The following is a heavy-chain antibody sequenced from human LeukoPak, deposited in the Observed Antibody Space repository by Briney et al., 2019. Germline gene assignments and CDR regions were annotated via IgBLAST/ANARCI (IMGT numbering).Heavy chain of an antibody. CDR2: ISGSGGST. CDR1: GFTFSSYG. D-gene: IGHD4-17*01. V-gene: IGHV3-23*01. J-gene: IGHJ3*02. CDR3: AKIPVLRLRSGGDDAFDI. Sequence: GGSLRLSCAASGFTFSSYGMSWVRQAPGKGLEWVSAISGSGGSTYYADSVKGRFTISRDNSKNTLYLQMNSLRAEDTAVYYCAKIPVLRLRSGGDDAFDIWGQGTMVTVSS.